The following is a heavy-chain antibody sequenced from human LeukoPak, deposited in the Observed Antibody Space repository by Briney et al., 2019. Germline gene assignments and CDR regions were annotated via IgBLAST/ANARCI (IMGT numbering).Heavy chain of an antibody. CDR3: ARGRGPGY. CDR1: GGSISSYY. CDR2: IYYSGTT. J-gene: IGHJ4*02. D-gene: IGHD3-10*01. V-gene: IGHV4-59*01. Sequence: SETLSLTCTVSGGSISSYYWTWIRQPPGKGLEWIGNIYYSGTTNYSPSPKNRVTISVDTAKNQISLNLSSVTAADTAVYYCARGRGPGYWGQGTLVTVSS.